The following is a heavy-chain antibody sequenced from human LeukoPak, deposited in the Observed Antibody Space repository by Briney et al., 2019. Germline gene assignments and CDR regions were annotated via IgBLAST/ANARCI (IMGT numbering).Heavy chain of an antibody. CDR3: AREGQQLVTSLDY. J-gene: IGHJ4*02. V-gene: IGHV3-30-3*01. Sequence: GGSLRLSCAASGFTFSSYAMHWVRQAPGKGLEWVAVISYDGSNKYYADSVKGRFTISRDNSKNTLYLQMNSLRAEDTAVYYCAREGQQLVTSLDYWGQGTLVTVSS. D-gene: IGHD6-13*01. CDR1: GFTFSSYA. CDR2: ISYDGSNK.